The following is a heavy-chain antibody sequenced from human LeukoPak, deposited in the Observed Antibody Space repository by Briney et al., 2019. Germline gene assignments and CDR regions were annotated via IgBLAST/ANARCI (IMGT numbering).Heavy chain of an antibody. D-gene: IGHD3-10*01. J-gene: IGHJ4*02. CDR3: TTGLVLLWFGAFDY. CDR2: IKSKTDGGTT. Sequence: GGSLRLSCAASEFTFSNVWMTWVRQAPGKGLEWVGRIKSKTDGGTTDYAAPVEGRFTISRDDSKNTVYLQMNSLKIEDTAVYYCTTGLVLLWFGAFDYWGQGTLVTVSS. CDR1: EFTFSNVW. V-gene: IGHV3-15*01.